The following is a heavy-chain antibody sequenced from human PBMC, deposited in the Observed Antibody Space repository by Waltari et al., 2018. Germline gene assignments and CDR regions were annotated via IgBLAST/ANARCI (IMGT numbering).Heavy chain of an antibody. CDR1: GFSLSTSGVG. D-gene: IGHD6-13*01. J-gene: IGHJ4*02. V-gene: IGHV2-5*01. CDR3: AHSLEQQLVPPNYFDY. CDR2: IYWNDDK. Sequence: QITLKESGPTPVKPTQTLTLTCTFSGFSLSTSGVGVGWIRPPPGKAREWLALIYWNDDKRYSPSLKSRLTITKDTSKNQVVLTMTNMDPVDTATYYCAHSLEQQLVPPNYFDYWGQGTLVTVSS.